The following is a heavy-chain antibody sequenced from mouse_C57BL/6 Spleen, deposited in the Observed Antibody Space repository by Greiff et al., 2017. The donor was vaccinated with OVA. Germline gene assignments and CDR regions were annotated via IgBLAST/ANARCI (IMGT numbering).Heavy chain of an antibody. Sequence: EVQLVESGGGLVKPGGSLKLSCAASGFTFSSYAMSWVRQTPEKRLEWVATISDGGSYTYYPDNVKGRFTISRDNAKNNLYLQMSHLKSEDTAMYYCARDGNSGWYCDVWGTGTTVTVSS. V-gene: IGHV5-4*01. CDR3: ARDGNSGWYCDV. J-gene: IGHJ1*03. CDR1: GFTFSSYA. D-gene: IGHD2-1*01. CDR2: ISDGGSYT.